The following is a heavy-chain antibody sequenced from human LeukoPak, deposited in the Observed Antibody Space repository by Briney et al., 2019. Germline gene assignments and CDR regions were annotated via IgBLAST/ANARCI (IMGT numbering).Heavy chain of an antibody. J-gene: IGHJ4*02. CDR1: GFTFSSHA. D-gene: IGHD2-2*01. CDR3: AKDPYGTRYFDH. V-gene: IGHV3-23*01. CDR2: LSGSGYNT. Sequence: PGGSLRLSCAASGFTFSSHALSWVRQALGKGLEGVSSLSGSGYNTYYADSVKGRFTISRDNSKNTVYLQMNSLRAEDTAVYYCAKDPYGTRYFDHGGQGTLVTVFS.